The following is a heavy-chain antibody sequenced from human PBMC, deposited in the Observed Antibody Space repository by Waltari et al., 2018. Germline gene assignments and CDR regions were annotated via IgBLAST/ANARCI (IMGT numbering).Heavy chain of an antibody. D-gene: IGHD2-8*02. CDR3: ASCTGRPSRPGPPSL. V-gene: IGHV3-30*02. CDR2: RGYEENEK. J-gene: IGHJ4*02. Sequence: VQLLESGGGVVQPGGSLRLSCAASGFTFSSYGMHWVRQAPGKGMECVAFRGYEENEKYCGGSVKGRFTVSRDHSKNILYVEMYGLRPEDTGLYYCASCTGRPSRPGPPSLWGQGTLVIVSS. CDR1: GFTFSSYG.